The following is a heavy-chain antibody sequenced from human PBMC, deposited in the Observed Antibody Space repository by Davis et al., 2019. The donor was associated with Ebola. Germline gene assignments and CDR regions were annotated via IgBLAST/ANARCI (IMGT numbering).Heavy chain of an antibody. CDR2: IYYSGST. CDR1: GGSISSYY. CDR3: ARLAAAGTLLRYYFDY. V-gene: IGHV4-59*08. D-gene: IGHD6-13*01. J-gene: IGHJ4*02. Sequence: PGGSLRLSCTVSGGSISSYYWSWIRQPPGKGLEWIGYIYYSGSTNYNPSLKSRVTISVDTSKNQFSLKLSSVTAADTAVYYCARLAAAGTLLRYYFDYWGQGTLVTVSS.